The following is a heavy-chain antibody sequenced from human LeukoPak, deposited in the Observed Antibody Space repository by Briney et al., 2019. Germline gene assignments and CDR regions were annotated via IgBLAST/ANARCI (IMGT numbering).Heavy chain of an antibody. CDR1: GFTFSGHW. V-gene: IGHV3-74*01. J-gene: IGHJ4*02. CDR2: INSEGSST. CDR3: ARDRDYYYDGSGYYYFDY. D-gene: IGHD3-22*01. Sequence: GGSLRLSCAASGFTFSGHWMYWVRQAPGKGLVWVSRINSEGSSTAYAAFVKGRFTISRDNAKNSLYLQMNSLRAEDTAVYYCARDRDYYYDGSGYYYFDYWGQGTLVTVSS.